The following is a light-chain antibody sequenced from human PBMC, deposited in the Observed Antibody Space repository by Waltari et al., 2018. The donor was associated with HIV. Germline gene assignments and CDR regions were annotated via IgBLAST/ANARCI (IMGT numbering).Light chain of an antibody. V-gene: IGLV2-14*03. J-gene: IGLJ2*01. CDR1: ISDVRAYTTIS. CDR2: GVN. CDR3: SSYETGVTVT. Sequence: QSILTQPASVSGYLGQSITISCTGPISDVRAYTTISVSWYHPHPGKVPKLLIYGVNDRPSGVSSRFSGSKSGNTASLTISGLQPEDEAVYYCSSYETGVTVTFGGGTKVTVL.